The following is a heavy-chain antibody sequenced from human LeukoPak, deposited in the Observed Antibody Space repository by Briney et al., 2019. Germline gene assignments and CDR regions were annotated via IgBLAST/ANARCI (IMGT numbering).Heavy chain of an antibody. Sequence: ASVKVSCKASGYTFTSYYMHWVRQAPGQGLEWMGIINPSGGSTSYAQKFQGRVTMTTDTSTSTAYMELRSLRSDDTAVYYCARDIVSREKTYYDFWSGYRPNWFDPWGQGTLVTVSS. CDR3: ARDIVSREKTYYDFWSGYRPNWFDP. D-gene: IGHD3-3*01. J-gene: IGHJ5*02. V-gene: IGHV1-46*01. CDR1: GYTFTSYY. CDR2: INPSGGST.